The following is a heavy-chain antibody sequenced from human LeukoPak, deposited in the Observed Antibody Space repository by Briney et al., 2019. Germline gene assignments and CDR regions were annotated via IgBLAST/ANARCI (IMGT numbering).Heavy chain of an antibody. D-gene: IGHD3-10*01. CDR1: GFTFSSYA. CDR3: AKSRAVVRGANWFDP. J-gene: IGHJ5*02. Sequence: GGSLRLSWAASGFTFSSYAMNWVRQAPGKGLEWGSAISGSGGSTYYADSVKGRFTISRDNSKNTLYLQMNSLRAEDTAVYYCAKSRAVVRGANWFDPWGQGTPVTVSS. V-gene: IGHV3-23*01. CDR2: ISGSGGST.